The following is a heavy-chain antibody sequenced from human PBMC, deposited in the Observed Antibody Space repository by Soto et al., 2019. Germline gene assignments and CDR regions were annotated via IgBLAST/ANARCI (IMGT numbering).Heavy chain of an antibody. CDR1: GGSFSGYY. J-gene: IGHJ4*02. CDR2: INHSGST. D-gene: IGHD2-2*01. Sequence: QVQLQQWGAGLLKPSETLSLTCAVYGGSFSGYYWSWIRQPPGKGLEWIGEINHSGSTNYNPSLKGRVTISVDTSKNQFSLKLSSVTAADTAVYYCARGGYVLGPAPFDYWGQGTLVTVSS. CDR3: ARGGYVLGPAPFDY. V-gene: IGHV4-34*01.